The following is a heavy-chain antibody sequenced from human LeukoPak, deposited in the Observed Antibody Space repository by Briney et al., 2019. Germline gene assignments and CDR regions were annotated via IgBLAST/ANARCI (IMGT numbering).Heavy chain of an antibody. CDR2: IYYSGST. J-gene: IGHJ4*02. CDR3: ARFSRPFYCSSTSCYPHYFDY. V-gene: IGHV4-59*06. D-gene: IGHD2-2*01. Sequence: SETLSLTCTVSGGSISSYYWSWIRQPPGKGLEWIGYIYYSGSTYYNPSLKSRVTISVDTSKNQFSLKLSSVTAADTAVYYCARFSRPFYCSSTSCYPHYFDYWGQGTLVTVSS. CDR1: GGSISSYY.